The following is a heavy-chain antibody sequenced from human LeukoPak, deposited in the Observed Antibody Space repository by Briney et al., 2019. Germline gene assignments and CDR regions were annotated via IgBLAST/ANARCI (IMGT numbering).Heavy chain of an antibody. J-gene: IGHJ1*01. CDR1: GFTFTSYA. CDR3: ARDTAAAGNEYFQH. CDR2: ISYAGSNK. V-gene: IGHV3-30-3*01. Sequence: GGSLRLSCAASGFTFTSYAMHWVRQAPGKGLEWVAVISYAGSNKYYADSVKGRFTISRDNSKNPLYLQMNSLRAEDTAVYYCARDTAAAGNEYFQHWGQGTLVTVSS. D-gene: IGHD6-13*01.